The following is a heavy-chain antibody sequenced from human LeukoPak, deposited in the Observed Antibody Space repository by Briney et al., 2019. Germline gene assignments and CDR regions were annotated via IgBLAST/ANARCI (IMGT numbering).Heavy chain of an antibody. CDR1: GGSFSGYY. D-gene: IGHD2-15*01. Sequence: SETLSLTCAVYGGSFSGYYWSWIRQPPGKGLEWIGEINHSGSTNYNPSPKSRVTISVDTSKNQFSLKLSSVTAADTAVYYCASLCSGGSCSAFDYWGQGTLVTVSS. J-gene: IGHJ4*02. CDR3: ASLCSGGSCSAFDY. CDR2: INHSGST. V-gene: IGHV4-34*01.